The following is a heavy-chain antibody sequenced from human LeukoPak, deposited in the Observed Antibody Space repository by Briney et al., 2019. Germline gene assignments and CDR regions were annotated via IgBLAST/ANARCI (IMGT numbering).Heavy chain of an antibody. D-gene: IGHD3-3*01. Sequence: SVKVSCKASGGTFSSYAINWVRQAPGQGLEWMGGIIPIFGTANYAQKFQGRVTITADESTSTAYMELSSLRSEDTAVYYCARPSGGDFWSGYYNYWGQGTLVTVSS. CDR2: IIPIFGTA. CDR3: ARPSGGDFWSGYYNY. V-gene: IGHV1-69*13. CDR1: GGTFSSYA. J-gene: IGHJ4*02.